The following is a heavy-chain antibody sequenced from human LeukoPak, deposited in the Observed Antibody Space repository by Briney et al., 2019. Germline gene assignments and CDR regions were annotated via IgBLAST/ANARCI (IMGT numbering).Heavy chain of an antibody. CDR1: GFSVSSNY. V-gene: IGHV3-66*02. D-gene: IGHD1-1*01. CDR3: ARVDTTLYYDMDV. J-gene: IGHJ6*03. Sequence: GGSLRLSCTASGFSVSSNYMIWVRQAPGKGLQWVSIIYSGGSTYYADSVKGRFTISRDSSENTLYLQMNSLRGEDTAVYYCARVDTTLYYDMDVWGKGTTVTVSS. CDR2: IYSGGST.